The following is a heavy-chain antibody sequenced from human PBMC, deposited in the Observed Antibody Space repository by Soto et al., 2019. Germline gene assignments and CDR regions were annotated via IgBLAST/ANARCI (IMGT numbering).Heavy chain of an antibody. V-gene: IGHV3-33*01. Sequence: PGGSLRLSCAASGFTFSSYGMHWVRQAPGKGLEWVAVIWYDGSNKYYADSVKGRFTISRDNSKNTLYLQMNSLRAEDTAVYYCASGGAARASYYFDYWGQGTLVTVSS. CDR3: ASGGAARASYYFDY. CDR1: GFTFSSYG. CDR2: IWYDGSNK. J-gene: IGHJ4*02. D-gene: IGHD6-6*01.